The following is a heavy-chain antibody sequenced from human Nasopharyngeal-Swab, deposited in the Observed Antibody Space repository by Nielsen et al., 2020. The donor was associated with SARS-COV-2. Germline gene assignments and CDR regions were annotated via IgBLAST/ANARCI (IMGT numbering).Heavy chain of an antibody. CDR2: INTNTGNP. CDR3: ARAEAHEYFQH. J-gene: IGHJ1*01. CDR1: GYTFTSYA. V-gene: IGHV7-4-1*02. Sequence: ASVKVSCKASGYTFTSYAMNGLRQAPGQGLEWMGWINTNTGNPTYAQGFTARFVFSLDTSVSTAYLQISSLKAEDTAVYYCARAEAHEYFQHWGQGTLVTVSS.